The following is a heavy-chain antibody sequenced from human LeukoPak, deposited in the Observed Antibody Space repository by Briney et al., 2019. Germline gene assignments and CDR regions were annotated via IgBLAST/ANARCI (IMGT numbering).Heavy chain of an antibody. D-gene: IGHD3-10*01. J-gene: IGHJ4*02. CDR2: ISSNGGST. V-gene: IGHV3-64D*06. Sequence: GGSLRLSCSASGFTFSSYAMHWVRQAPGKGLGYVSAISSNGGSTYYADSVKGRFTISRDNSKNTLYLQMSSLRAEDTAVYYCVKDRDGSGSYDYWGQGTLVTVSS. CDR3: VKDRDGSGSYDY. CDR1: GFTFSSYA.